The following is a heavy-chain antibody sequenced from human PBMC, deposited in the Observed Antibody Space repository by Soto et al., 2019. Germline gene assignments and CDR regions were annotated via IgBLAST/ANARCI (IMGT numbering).Heavy chain of an antibody. V-gene: IGHV1-18*01. CDR3: ARGYCSGGSCYTGWCDH. CDR2: ISGYNGNT. Sequence: QVQLVQSGAEVKKPGASVRVSCTASGYTFTSYGISWVRQAPGQGLEWMGWISGYNGNTNYAQKLQGRVTMTKDTSTSTSNMELRSLRSDDTAVYYCARGYCSGGSCYTGWCDHWGQGTLVTVCS. CDR1: GYTFTSYG. J-gene: IGHJ5*02. D-gene: IGHD2-15*01.